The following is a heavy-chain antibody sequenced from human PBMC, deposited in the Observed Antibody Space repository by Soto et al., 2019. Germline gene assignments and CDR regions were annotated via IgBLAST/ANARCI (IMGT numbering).Heavy chain of an antibody. V-gene: IGHV1-69*06. J-gene: IGHJ6*02. CDR2: IIPIFGTA. CDR1: GGTFSSYA. CDR3: ARVNNYDFWSGYYGDYYYGMDV. Sequence: WASVKVSCKASGGTFSSYAISWVRQAPGQGLEWMGGIIPIFGTANYAQKFQGRVTITADKSTSTAYMELSSLRSEDTAVYYCARVNNYDFWSGYYGDYYYGMDVWGQGTTVTVSS. D-gene: IGHD3-3*01.